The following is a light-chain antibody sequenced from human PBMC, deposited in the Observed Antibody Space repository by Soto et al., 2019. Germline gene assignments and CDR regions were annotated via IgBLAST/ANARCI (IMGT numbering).Light chain of an antibody. CDR3: QKYNSAPPWT. V-gene: IGKV1-27*01. Sequence: DIQMTQSPSSLSASVGDRVTITCRASQDIGTYLVWYQQKAGKPPKVLIYAASTLQSGVPSRFSGSGSGTDFTLTISSLQPEDVATYYCQKYNSAPPWTFGQGTKMDIK. CDR2: AAS. CDR1: QDIGTY. J-gene: IGKJ1*01.